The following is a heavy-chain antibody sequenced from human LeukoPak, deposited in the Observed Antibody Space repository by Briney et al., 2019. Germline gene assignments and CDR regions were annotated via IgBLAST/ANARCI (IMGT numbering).Heavy chain of an antibody. CDR1: GFPFSSYA. D-gene: IGHD1-26*01. J-gene: IGHJ4*02. CDR3: ARDYSQNYCIDY. Sequence: PGGSLRLSCAASGFPFSSYAMHWVRQAPGEGLEWLSFISYDGNIRYFADSVKGRFTISRDNAKNMVYLQMNTLRAEDTAVYYCARDYSQNYCIDYWGQGTLVTVSS. CDR2: ISYDGNIR. V-gene: IGHV3-30-3*01.